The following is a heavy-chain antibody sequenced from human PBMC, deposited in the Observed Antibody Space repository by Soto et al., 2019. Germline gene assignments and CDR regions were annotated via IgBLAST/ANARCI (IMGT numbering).Heavy chain of an antibody. V-gene: IGHV2-5*01. Sequence: QITLKESGPSLVKPTQTLTLTCTFSGFSLTNTGVTVGWIRHPPGKALEWLALVYWHDDKRYNPSLRNRLTIAKDTSKNRVVLTLANVGPVDTATYYCAHSHFEILPGPFDSWGRGTLVNVSA. CDR3: AHSHFEILPGPFDS. CDR2: VYWHDDK. D-gene: IGHD3-3*01. CDR1: GFSLTNTGVT. J-gene: IGHJ5*01.